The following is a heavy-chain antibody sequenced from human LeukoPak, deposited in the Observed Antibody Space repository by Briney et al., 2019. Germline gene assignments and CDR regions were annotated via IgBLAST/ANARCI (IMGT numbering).Heavy chain of an antibody. V-gene: IGHV1-69*04. J-gene: IGHJ4*02. CDR1: GGTFNTYA. CDR3: AREAIFGVVIITGVLDY. D-gene: IGHD3-3*01. CDR2: IIPILDVA. Sequence: SVKVSFKASGGTFNTYAITWVRQAPGQGLEWMGRIIPILDVADSAQRFQGRVTITADRSTSTAYMELSSLRSEDTAVYYCAREAIFGVVIITGVLDYWGQGTLVTVSS.